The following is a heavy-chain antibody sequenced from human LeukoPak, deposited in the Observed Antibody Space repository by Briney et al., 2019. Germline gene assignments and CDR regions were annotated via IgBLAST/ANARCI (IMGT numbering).Heavy chain of an antibody. J-gene: IGHJ4*02. Sequence: NPSQTLSLTRTVSGGSISSGGYYWSWIRQHPGKGLEWIGYIYYSGSTYYNPSLKSRVTISVDTSKNQFSLKLSSVTAADTAVYYCAREGDDSSGYTYIDYWGQGTLVTVSS. CDR1: GGSISSGGYY. D-gene: IGHD3-22*01. CDR2: IYYSGST. CDR3: AREGDDSSGYTYIDY. V-gene: IGHV4-31*03.